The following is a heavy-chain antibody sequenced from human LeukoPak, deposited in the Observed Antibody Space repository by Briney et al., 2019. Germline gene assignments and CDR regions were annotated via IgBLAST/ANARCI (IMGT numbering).Heavy chain of an antibody. V-gene: IGHV4-59*01. CDR3: ARVGSYCFDL. Sequence: SETLSLTCAVSGGSISTYYWTWIRQPLGKGLEWIGYVDYSGSTNSNPSLKSRVTLSVDSSRNQFSLKVNSVTAADTAVYYCARVGSYCFDLWGRGTLVTVSS. CDR2: VDYSGST. J-gene: IGHJ2*01. D-gene: IGHD1-26*01. CDR1: GGSISTYY.